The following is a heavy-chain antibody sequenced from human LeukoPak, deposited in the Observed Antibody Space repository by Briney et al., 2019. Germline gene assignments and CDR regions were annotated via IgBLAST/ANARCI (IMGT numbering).Heavy chain of an antibody. J-gene: IGHJ4*02. CDR1: GFTFGSYW. Sequence: GGSLRLPCAASGFTFGSYWMSWVRQAPGKGLEWVANIKQDGSEKNYVDSVKGRFTISRDNAENSLYLQMNSLRAEDTAVYYCARVGWFGELTRHPGGDFWGQGTLVTVSS. CDR3: ARVGWFGELTRHPGGDF. CDR2: IKQDGSEK. D-gene: IGHD3-10*01. V-gene: IGHV3-7*01.